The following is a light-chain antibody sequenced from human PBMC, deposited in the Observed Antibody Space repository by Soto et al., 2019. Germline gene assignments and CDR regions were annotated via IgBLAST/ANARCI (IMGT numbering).Light chain of an antibody. CDR1: SSNIGSNY. Sequence: QSVLTQPPSASGTPGQRVTISCSGSSSNIGSNYVYWYQQLPGTAPKLLIYRNNQRPSGVSNRFSGSKSGNTASLTISGLQAEDEADYYCSSDTSTSAVLFGGGTKVTVL. J-gene: IGLJ2*01. V-gene: IGLV1-47*01. CDR3: SSDTSTSAVL. CDR2: RNN.